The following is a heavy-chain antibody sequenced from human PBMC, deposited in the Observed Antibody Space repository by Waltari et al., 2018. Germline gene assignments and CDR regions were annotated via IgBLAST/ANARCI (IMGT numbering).Heavy chain of an antibody. V-gene: IGHV4-39*07. CDR3: ARGSRIEIFGVVIFDY. J-gene: IGHJ4*02. Sequence: QLQLQESGPGLVKPSETLSLTCTVSGGSISSSSYYWGWIRQPPGKGLEWIGSIYYSGSTYSNQSLKSRFTISVDTSKNQFSLKLSSVTAADTAVYYCARGSRIEIFGVVIFDYWGQGTLVTVSS. D-gene: IGHD3-3*01. CDR1: GGSISSSSYY. CDR2: IYYSGST.